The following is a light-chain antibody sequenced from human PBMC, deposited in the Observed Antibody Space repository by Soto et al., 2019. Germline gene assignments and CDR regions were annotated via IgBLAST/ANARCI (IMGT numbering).Light chain of an antibody. J-gene: IGKJ1*01. CDR1: QGIAGS. V-gene: IGKV1-9*01. Sequence: IQLTQSPSSLSASVGDRVTITCRAGQGIAGSLALYQQKPGEAPNLLISAASTLQTGVPSRFSGSGSGTDFALTISSLQPEDFATYYCQQIDSYPRTFGQGTKVEIK. CDR3: QQIDSYPRT. CDR2: AAS.